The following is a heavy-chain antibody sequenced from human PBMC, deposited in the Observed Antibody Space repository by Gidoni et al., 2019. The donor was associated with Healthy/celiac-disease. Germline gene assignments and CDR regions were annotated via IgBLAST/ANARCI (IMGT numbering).Heavy chain of an antibody. V-gene: IGHV5-51*01. CDR1: GYSFTRYW. CDR3: ARRRSSSRAENWFDP. D-gene: IGHD6-13*01. Sequence: EVQLVQSGAEVKKPGASLKLSCKGSGYSFTRYWIGWVRQMPGKGLEWMGIIYPGDSDTRYSPSFQGQVTISTDKSISTAYLQWSSLKASDTAMYYCARRRSSSRAENWFDPWGQGTLVTVSS. CDR2: IYPGDSDT. J-gene: IGHJ5*02.